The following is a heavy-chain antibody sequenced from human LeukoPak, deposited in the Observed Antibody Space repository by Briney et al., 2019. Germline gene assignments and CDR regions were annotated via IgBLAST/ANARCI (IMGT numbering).Heavy chain of an antibody. V-gene: IGHV3-21*01. CDR2: ISGSSSYI. CDR3: ARDSANVVGAKSIFDY. D-gene: IGHD1-26*01. Sequence: GGSLRLSCEASGFTFSSYTMNWVRRAPGKGLEWVSSISGSSSYIYYADSVKGRFTISRDNAKNSLHLQMSSLRAEDTAVYYCARDSANVVGAKSIFDYWGQGALVTVSS. J-gene: IGHJ4*02. CDR1: GFTFSSYT.